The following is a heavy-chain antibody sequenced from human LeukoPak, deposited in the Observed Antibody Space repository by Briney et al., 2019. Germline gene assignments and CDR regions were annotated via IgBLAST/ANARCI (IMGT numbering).Heavy chain of an antibody. J-gene: IGHJ4*02. CDR1: GFTFNNYA. D-gene: IGHD3-10*01. Sequence: PGGSLRLSCAASGFTFNNYAISWVRQAPGKGLEWVSVTYTGGSTYYADAVKGRFTISRDNSMHTLYLQMNSLRVEDTAVYYCARGSNAMIRGVLDFWGQGTLVTVSS. CDR3: ARGSNAMIRGVLDF. V-gene: IGHV3-53*01. CDR2: TYTGGST.